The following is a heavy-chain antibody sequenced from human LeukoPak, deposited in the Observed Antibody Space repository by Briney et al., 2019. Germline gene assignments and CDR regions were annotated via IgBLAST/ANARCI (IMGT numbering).Heavy chain of an antibody. D-gene: IGHD3-22*01. V-gene: IGHV3-30*18. CDR2: ISYDGSNK. CDR3: AKDRGKVVAPYYYGMDV. J-gene: IGHJ6*02. Sequence: PGRSLRLSCAASGFTFSSYGMHWVRQAPGKGLEWVAVISYDGSNKYYADSVKGRFTISRDNSKNTLYLQMNSLRAEDTAVYYCAKDRGKVVAPYYYGMDVWGQGTTVTVSS. CDR1: GFTFSSYG.